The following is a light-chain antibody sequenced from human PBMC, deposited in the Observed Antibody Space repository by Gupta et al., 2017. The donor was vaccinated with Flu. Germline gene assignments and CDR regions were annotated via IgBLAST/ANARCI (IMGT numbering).Light chain of an antibody. J-gene: IGKJ4*01. Sequence: DIVMTQSPLSLPVTPGEPASISCRSSQSLLHSNGYNYLDWYLQKPGQSPQLLIYLGSNRASGVPDRFSGSGSGTDFTLKISRVEAEDVGVYYCMQVFGGGTKVEIK. CDR3: MQV. CDR2: LGS. V-gene: IGKV2-28*01. CDR1: QSLLHSNGYNY.